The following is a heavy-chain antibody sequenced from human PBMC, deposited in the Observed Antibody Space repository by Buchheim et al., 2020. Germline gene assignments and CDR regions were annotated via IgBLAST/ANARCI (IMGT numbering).Heavy chain of an antibody. V-gene: IGHV4-59*01. CDR1: GGSISSYY. J-gene: IGHJ4*02. D-gene: IGHD1-26*01. Sequence: QVQLQESGPGLVKPSETLSLTCTVSGGSISSYYWSWIRQPPGKGLEWIGYIYYSGSTNYNPSLKSRVTLSVDTSKNQFSLKLSSVTAADTAVYYCARGHSGSYYRFDYWGQGTL. CDR2: IYYSGST. CDR3: ARGHSGSYYRFDY.